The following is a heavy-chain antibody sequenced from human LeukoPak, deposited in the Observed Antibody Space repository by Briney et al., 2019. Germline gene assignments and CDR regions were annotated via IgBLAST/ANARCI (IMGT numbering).Heavy chain of an antibody. J-gene: IGHJ4*02. Sequence: PSETLSLTCTVSGGSISSYYWNWIRQPAGKGLEWIGHISSSGSTNYNSSLKTRVTMSVDTSKNQFSLRLSSVTAADTAVYYCARGPPTSYWRLGYWGQGTLVTVSS. V-gene: IGHV4-4*07. CDR2: ISSSGST. CDR3: ARGPPTSYWRLGY. CDR1: GGSISSYY. D-gene: IGHD3-9*01.